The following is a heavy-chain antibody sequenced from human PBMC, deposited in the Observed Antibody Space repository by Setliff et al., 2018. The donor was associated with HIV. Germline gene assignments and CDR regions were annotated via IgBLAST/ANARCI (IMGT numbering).Heavy chain of an antibody. D-gene: IGHD6-6*01. V-gene: IGHV1-18*01. CDR3: ARASSTAARATFDY. Sequence: ASVKVSCKASGYTFTSYGISWVRQAPGQGLEWMGWISAYNGNTNYAQKLQGRVTMTTDTSTSTAYMELRSLRSDDTAVYYCARASSTAARATFDYWGQGTLVTVSS. J-gene: IGHJ4*02. CDR2: ISAYNGNT. CDR1: GYTFTSYG.